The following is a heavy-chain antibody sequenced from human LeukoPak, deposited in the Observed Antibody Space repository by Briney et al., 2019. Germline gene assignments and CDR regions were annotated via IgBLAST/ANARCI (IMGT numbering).Heavy chain of an antibody. Sequence: PGGSLRLSCAASGFTFSSYAMSWVRQAPGKGLEWVSAISGGDGSTYYADSVKGRFTISRDNSKNTLYLQMNSLRAEDTAVYYCAKLWRSGYYYFDYWGQGTLVTVSS. CDR2: ISGGDGST. D-gene: IGHD3-22*01. CDR1: GFTFSSYA. J-gene: IGHJ4*02. CDR3: AKLWRSGYYYFDY. V-gene: IGHV3-23*01.